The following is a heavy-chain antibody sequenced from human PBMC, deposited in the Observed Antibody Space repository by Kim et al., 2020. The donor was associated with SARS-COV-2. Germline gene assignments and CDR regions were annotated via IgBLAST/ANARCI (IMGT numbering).Heavy chain of an antibody. Sequence: GGSLRLSCAASGFTFSSYAMSWVRQAPGKGLEWVSAISGSGGSTYYADSVKGRFTISRDNSKNTLYLQMNSLRAEDTAVYYCAKCPFVVVVPAPDYWGQGTLVTVSS. V-gene: IGHV3-23*01. J-gene: IGHJ4*02. CDR2: ISGSGGST. CDR1: GFTFSSYA. D-gene: IGHD2-2*01. CDR3: AKCPFVVVVPAPDY.